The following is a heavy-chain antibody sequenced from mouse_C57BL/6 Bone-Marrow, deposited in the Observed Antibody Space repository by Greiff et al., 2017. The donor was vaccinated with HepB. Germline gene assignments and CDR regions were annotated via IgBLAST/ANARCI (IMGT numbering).Heavy chain of an antibody. D-gene: IGHD1-1*01. V-gene: IGHV1-18*01. CDR3: ARSHYGSSSDFDY. CDR1: GYTFTDYN. CDR2: INPNNGGT. J-gene: IGHJ2*01. Sequence: VQLQQSGPELVKPGASVKIPCKASGYTFTDYNMDWVKQSHGKSLEWIGDINPNNGGTIYNQKFKGKATLTVDKSSSTAYMELRSLTSEDTAVYYCARSHYGSSSDFDYWGQGTTLTVSS.